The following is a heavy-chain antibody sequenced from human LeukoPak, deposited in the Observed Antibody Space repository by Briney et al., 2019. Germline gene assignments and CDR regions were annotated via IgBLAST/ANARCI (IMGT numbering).Heavy chain of an antibody. J-gene: IGHJ6*02. CDR2: IKQDGSEK. Sequence: GGSLRLSCAAPGFTFSSYWMSWVRQAPGKGLEWVANIKQDGSEKYYVDSVKGRFTISRDNAKNSLYLQMNSLRAEDTAVYYCARETGYCSSTSCYERGYYYYGMDVWGQGTTVTVSS. D-gene: IGHD2-2*01. CDR1: GFTFSSYW. CDR3: ARETGYCSSTSCYERGYYYYGMDV. V-gene: IGHV3-7*05.